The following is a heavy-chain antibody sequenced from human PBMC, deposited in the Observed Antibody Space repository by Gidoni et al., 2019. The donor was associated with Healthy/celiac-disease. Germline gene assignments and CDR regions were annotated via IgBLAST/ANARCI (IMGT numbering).Heavy chain of an antibody. CDR3: ARGGLNWNDVFDY. V-gene: IGHV1-2*04. D-gene: IGHD1-20*01. J-gene: IGHJ4*02. CDR2: INPNSGGT. Sequence: QVQLVQSGAEVKTPVASVKVSCKASGYTFTGYYMHWVRQAPGQGLEWMGWINPNSGGTKYAQKFQGWVTMTRDTSISTAYMELSRLRSDDTAVYYCARGGLNWNDVFDYWGQGTLVTVSS. CDR1: GYTFTGYY.